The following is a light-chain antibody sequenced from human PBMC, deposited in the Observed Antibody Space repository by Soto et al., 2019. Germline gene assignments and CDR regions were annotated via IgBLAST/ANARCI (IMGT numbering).Light chain of an antibody. J-gene: IGKJ1*01. Sequence: DIQMTQSPSSLSASVGDRVTITCRASQSLSSYLNWYQQKPGKAPKLLMYAASSLQSGVPLRFSGSGSGTDFTLTISSLQPEDFSTYYCQQSYTTPRTFGQGTKVEIK. CDR3: QQSYTTPRT. CDR2: AAS. V-gene: IGKV1-39*01. CDR1: QSLSSY.